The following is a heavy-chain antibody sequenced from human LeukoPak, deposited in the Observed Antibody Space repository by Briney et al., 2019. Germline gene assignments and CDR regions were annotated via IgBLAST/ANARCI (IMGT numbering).Heavy chain of an antibody. D-gene: IGHD3-10*01. CDR1: GFTFSRNV. V-gene: IGHV3-30*01. CDR3: ARGGIPTGPYYYFYYMDV. Sequence: SGGSLRLSCAASGFTFSRNVMHWVRQAPGKGLEWVALISYDGNNKFYADSVKGRFTISRDNSRNTLYLQMNSLRGKDAAVYSCARGGIPTGPYYYFYYMDVWGNGTAVAVSS. CDR2: ISYDGNNK. J-gene: IGHJ6*03.